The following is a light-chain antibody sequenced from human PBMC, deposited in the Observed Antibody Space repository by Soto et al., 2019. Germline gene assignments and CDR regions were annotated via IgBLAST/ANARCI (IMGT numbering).Light chain of an antibody. CDR2: GAS. J-gene: IGKJ2*01. Sequence: EIVMTQSPATLSVSPGERATLSCRASQSVSSNLAWYQQKPGQAPRLLIYGASTRATGIPARFRGRGSGTEFTLTISSLQSEDCAVYYCQQCNDWPPTFGQGTKLEIK. CDR3: QQCNDWPPT. CDR1: QSVSSN. V-gene: IGKV3-15*01.